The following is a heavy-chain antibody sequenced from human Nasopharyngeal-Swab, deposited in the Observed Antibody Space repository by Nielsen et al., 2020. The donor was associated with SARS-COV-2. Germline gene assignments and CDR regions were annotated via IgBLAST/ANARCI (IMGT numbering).Heavy chain of an antibody. CDR3: ARHLRDGVVVAAPYYFDC. V-gene: IGHV4-39*01. CDR1: GGSFSSSSYY. Sequence: SASLSLTCTVAGGSFSSSSYYWGWIRQPPGKGLAWTGSIYHSGSTYYNPSLKSRVTISVDTSKNQFSLKLSTVTAADTAVYYCARHLRDGVVVAAPYYFDCWGQGTLVTVSS. D-gene: IGHD2-15*01. J-gene: IGHJ4*02. CDR2: IYHSGST.